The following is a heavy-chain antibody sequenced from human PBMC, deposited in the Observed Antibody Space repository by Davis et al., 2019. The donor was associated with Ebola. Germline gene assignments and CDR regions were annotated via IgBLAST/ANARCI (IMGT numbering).Heavy chain of an antibody. V-gene: IGHV5-51*01. D-gene: IGHD4-17*01. CDR3: ARQTTVTTDFDY. CDR2: IYPGDSDT. Sequence: PGGSLRLSYKGSGYSFTRYWIGWVRQMPGKGLEWMGIIYPGDSDTRYSPSFQGQVTISADRSISTAYLQWSSLKASDTAMYYCARQTTVTTDFDYWGQGTLVTVSS. J-gene: IGHJ4*02. CDR1: GYSFTRYW.